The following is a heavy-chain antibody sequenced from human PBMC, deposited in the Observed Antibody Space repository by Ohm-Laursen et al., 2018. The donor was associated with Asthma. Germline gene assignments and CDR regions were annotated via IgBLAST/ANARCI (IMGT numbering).Heavy chain of an antibody. CDR2: ISYDGSNK. Sequence: SLRLSCAASGFTFSSYGMHWVRQAPGKGLEWVAVISYDGSNKYYAYSVKGRFTISRDNSKNTLYLQMNRLRAEDTAVYYCARDRDGYNIFDYWGQGTLVTVSS. CDR3: ARDRDGYNIFDY. CDR1: GFTFSSYG. J-gene: IGHJ4*02. D-gene: IGHD5-24*01. V-gene: IGHV3-30*03.